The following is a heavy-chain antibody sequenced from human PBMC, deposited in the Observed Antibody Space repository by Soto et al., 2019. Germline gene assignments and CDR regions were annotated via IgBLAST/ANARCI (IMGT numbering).Heavy chain of an antibody. CDR3: ASLGGYDWRVADY. CDR2: IKQDGSEK. D-gene: IGHD5-12*01. V-gene: IGHV3-7*01. J-gene: IGHJ4*02. Sequence: EVQLVESGGGLVQPGGSLRLSCAASGFTFSSYWMSWVRQAPGKGLEWVANIKQDGSEKYYVDSVKGRFTISRDNAKNSLYLQMNSVRAEDTAVYYWASLGGYDWRVADYWGQGTLVTVSS. CDR1: GFTFSSYW.